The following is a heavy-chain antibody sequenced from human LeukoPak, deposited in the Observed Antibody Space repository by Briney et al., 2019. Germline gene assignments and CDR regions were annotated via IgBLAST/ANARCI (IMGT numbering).Heavy chain of an antibody. Sequence: SETLSLTCTVSGGSISNYYWSWIRQPPGKGLEWIGYIYYSGSTNYNPSLKSRVTISVDTSKNQFSLKLSSVTAADTAVYYCARGGSRITMVRGVDNWFDPWGQGTLVTVSS. CDR3: ARGGSRITMVRGVDNWFDP. CDR2: IYYSGST. CDR1: GGSISNYY. J-gene: IGHJ5*02. D-gene: IGHD3-10*01. V-gene: IGHV4-59*13.